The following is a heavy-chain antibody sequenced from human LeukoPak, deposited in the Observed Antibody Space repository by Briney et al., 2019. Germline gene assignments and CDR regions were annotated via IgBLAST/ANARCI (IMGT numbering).Heavy chain of an antibody. Sequence: ASVKVSCKASGYTFTGHYMHWVRQAPGQGLEWMGIINPSGGGTSYAQKFQGRVTMTRDTSTSTVYMELSSLRAEDTAVYYCAREAAAGTTSFDYWGQGTLVTVSS. V-gene: IGHV1-46*01. CDR3: AREAAAGTTSFDY. CDR1: GYTFTGHY. J-gene: IGHJ4*02. D-gene: IGHD6-13*01. CDR2: INPSGGGT.